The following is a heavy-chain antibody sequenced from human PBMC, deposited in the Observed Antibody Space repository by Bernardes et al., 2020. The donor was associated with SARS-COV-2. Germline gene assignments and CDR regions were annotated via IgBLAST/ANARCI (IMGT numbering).Heavy chain of an antibody. Sequence: GGCLRLSCATTAFTFSNFWTHWVRQAPGKWLMWVSRINGDVTTINYGDSVKGRFTISRDNAKNTLYLQMSSLGVEDTAVYYCARAGNYRFDYWGQGTLVTVSS. CDR1: AFTFSNFW. CDR3: ARAGNYRFDY. J-gene: IGHJ4*02. V-gene: IGHV3-74*01. CDR2: INGDVTTI. D-gene: IGHD1-7*01.